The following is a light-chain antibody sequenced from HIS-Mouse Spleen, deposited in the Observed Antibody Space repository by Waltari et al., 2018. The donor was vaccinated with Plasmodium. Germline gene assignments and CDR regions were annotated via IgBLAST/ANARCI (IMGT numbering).Light chain of an antibody. CDR1: QSVSSSY. Sequence: ATLSCRASQSVSSSYLAWYQQKPGQSPRLLIYGASSRATGIPDRFSGSGSGTDFTLTISRLEPEDFAVYYCQQYGSSPYTFGQGTKLEIK. J-gene: IGKJ2*01. CDR2: GAS. CDR3: QQYGSSPYT. V-gene: IGKV3-20*01.